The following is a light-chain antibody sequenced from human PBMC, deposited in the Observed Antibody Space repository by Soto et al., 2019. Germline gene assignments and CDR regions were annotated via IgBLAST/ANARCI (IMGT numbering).Light chain of an antibody. CDR2: DAS. CDR1: QSVSSY. Sequence: EIVLTQSPATLSLSPGERATLSCRASQSVSSYLAWYQQKPGQAPRLLIYDASNRATGIPARFSGSGSGTDFTLTSSSLEPEDFAVYYCQQRSNWPPLFGQGTRLEMK. CDR3: QQRSNWPPL. V-gene: IGKV3-11*01. J-gene: IGKJ5*01.